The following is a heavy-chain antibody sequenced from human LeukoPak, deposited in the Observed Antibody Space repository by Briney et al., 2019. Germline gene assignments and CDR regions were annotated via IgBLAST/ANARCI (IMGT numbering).Heavy chain of an antibody. J-gene: IGHJ5*02. CDR2: ISGSGGST. V-gene: IGHV3-23*01. CDR1: GFTFSSYA. CDR3: AREGYCSGGSCYSNWFDP. Sequence: GGSLRLSCAASGFTFSSYAMSWVRQAPGKGLEWVSAISGSGGSTYYADSVKGRFTISRDNSKNTLYLQMNSLRAEDTAVYYCAREGYCSGGSCYSNWFDPWGQGTLVTVSS. D-gene: IGHD2-15*01.